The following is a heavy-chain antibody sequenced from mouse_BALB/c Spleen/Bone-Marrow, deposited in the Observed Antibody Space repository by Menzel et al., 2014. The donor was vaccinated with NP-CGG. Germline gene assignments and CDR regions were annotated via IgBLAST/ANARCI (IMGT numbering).Heavy chain of an antibody. CDR2: IDPYNGGT. Sequence: VQLKQSGPELVKPGASVKVSCKASGYAFTSYNMYWVKQSHGKSLEWIGYIDPYNGGTSYNQKFKGKATLTVDKSSSTSYMHLNSLTSEDSAVYYCARIGIGNIGGAYWGQGTLVTVSA. CDR1: GYAFTSYN. J-gene: IGHJ3*01. CDR3: ARIGIGNIGGAY. D-gene: IGHD4-1*01. V-gene: IGHV1S135*01.